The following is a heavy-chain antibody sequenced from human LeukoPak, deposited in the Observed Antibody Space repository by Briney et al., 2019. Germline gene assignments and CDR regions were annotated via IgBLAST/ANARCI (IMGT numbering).Heavy chain of an antibody. CDR1: GFTFSDHY. D-gene: IGHD1-26*01. J-gene: IGHJ4*02. Sequence: GGSLRLSCSASGFTFSDHYMSWFRQAPGKGLEWVSYISNSGSLKYYADSVKGRFTISRDNAKNSLYLQMDSLRAEETAVYYCARNEGSFWGQGTLVAVSS. CDR2: ISNSGSLK. V-gene: IGHV3-11*01. CDR3: ARNEGSF.